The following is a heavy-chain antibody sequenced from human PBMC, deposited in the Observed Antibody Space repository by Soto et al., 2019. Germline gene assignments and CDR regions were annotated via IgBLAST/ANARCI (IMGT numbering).Heavy chain of an antibody. J-gene: IGHJ4*02. D-gene: IGHD4-17*01. Sequence: SETLSLTCTVSGGSISSSSNHWGCIRQPLGKGLEWIGNIYYSENTYYNPSLKSRVTISVDTSKNQFSLRLTSVTAADTAVYYCATHPPYGPLDHWGQGTLVTVSS. V-gene: IGHV4-39*01. CDR3: ATHPPYGPLDH. CDR2: IYYSENT. CDR1: GGSISSSSNH.